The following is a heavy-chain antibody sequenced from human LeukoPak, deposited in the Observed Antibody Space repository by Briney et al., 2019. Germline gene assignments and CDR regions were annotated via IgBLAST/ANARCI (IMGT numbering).Heavy chain of an antibody. D-gene: IGHD5-18*01. Sequence: GASVKVSCKASGYTFTGYYMHWVRQAPGQGLEWMGRINPNSGGTNYAQKFQGRVTMTRDTSISTAYMELSRLRSDDTAVYYCARLQLWSDAFDIWGQGTMVTVSS. V-gene: IGHV1-2*06. CDR3: ARLQLWSDAFDI. J-gene: IGHJ3*02. CDR1: GYTFTGYY. CDR2: INPNSGGT.